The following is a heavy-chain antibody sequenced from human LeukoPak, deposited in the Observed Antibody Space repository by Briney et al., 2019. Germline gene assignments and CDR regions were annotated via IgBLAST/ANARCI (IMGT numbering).Heavy chain of an antibody. CDR3: ASGRTASSYSVSHTDAFDI. D-gene: IGHD1-26*01. CDR2: FNWNGGST. J-gene: IGHJ3*02. CDR1: GFIFDNYG. V-gene: IGHV3-20*04. Sequence: PGGSLRLSCAASGFIFDNYGMSWVRQAPGEGLGWGSGFNWNGGSTGYADSVRGRFTISRDNAKNSLHLQMNSLRAEDTALYYCASGRTASSYSVSHTDAFDIWGQGTMVTVSS.